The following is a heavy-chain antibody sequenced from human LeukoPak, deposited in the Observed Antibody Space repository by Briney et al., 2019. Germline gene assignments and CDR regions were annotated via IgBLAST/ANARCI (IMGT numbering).Heavy chain of an antibody. V-gene: IGHV3-48*03. D-gene: IGHD4-17*01. CDR2: ISSGSSTI. J-gene: IGHJ4*02. CDR1: GFSISSYE. Sequence: GGSLRLSCAASGFSISSYEMIWVRQAPGKGLEWVSYISSGSSTIYYADSVKGRFSISRDNAKNSPCLQMNSLRAEDTALYYCASHYGDYSFDYWGQGTLVTVSS. CDR3: ASHYGDYSFDY.